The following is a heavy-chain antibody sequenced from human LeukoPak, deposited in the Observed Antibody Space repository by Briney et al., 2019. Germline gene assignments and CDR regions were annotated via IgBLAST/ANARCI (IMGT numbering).Heavy chain of an antibody. D-gene: IGHD6-13*01. J-gene: IGHJ4*02. CDR2: INPNSGGT. V-gene: IGHV1-2*02. CDR1: GYTFTGYY. Sequence: ASVKVSCKASGYTFTGYYMHWVRQAPGQGLEWMGWINPNSGGTNYAQKFQGRVTMTRDTSISTAYMELSRLRSDDTAVYYCARVGTRPRAAAAATGYWGQGTLVTVSS. CDR3: ARVGTRPRAAAAATGY.